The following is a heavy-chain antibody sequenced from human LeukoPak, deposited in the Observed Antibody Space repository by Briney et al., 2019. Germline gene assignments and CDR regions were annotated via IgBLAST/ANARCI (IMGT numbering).Heavy chain of an antibody. CDR3: ARLRLWFGDAFDI. CDR2: IRSSGTST. CDR1: GFTFSSFS. Sequence: GGSLRLSCAASGFTFSSFSMNWVRQAPGKGLEWVSYIRSSGTSTDYTGSVKGRFTISRDNAKNSLYLQMNSLRAEDTAVYYCARLRLWFGDAFDIWGQGTMVTVSS. D-gene: IGHD3-10*01. J-gene: IGHJ3*02. V-gene: IGHV3-48*04.